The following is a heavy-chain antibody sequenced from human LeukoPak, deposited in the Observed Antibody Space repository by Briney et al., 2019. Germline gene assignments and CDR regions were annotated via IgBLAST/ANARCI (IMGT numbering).Heavy chain of an antibody. CDR1: GYTFTGYY. Sequence: GASVKVSCKASGYTFTGYYMHWVRQAPGQGLEWMGWINPNSGGTNYAQKFQGRVTMTRDTSISTAYMELSRLRSDDTAVYYCARDQAYSGSYFSNPPYYYMDVWGKGTTVTVSS. D-gene: IGHD1-26*01. CDR3: ARDQAYSGSYFSNPPYYYMDV. J-gene: IGHJ6*03. CDR2: INPNSGGT. V-gene: IGHV1-2*02.